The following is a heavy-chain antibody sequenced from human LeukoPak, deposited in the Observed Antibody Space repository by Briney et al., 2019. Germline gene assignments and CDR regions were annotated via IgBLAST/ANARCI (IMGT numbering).Heavy chain of an antibody. J-gene: IGHJ4*02. CDR2: INPNSGGT. D-gene: IGHD3-10*01. Sequence: ASVKVSCKASGYTFTGYYMHWVRQASGQGLEWMGWINPNSGGTNYAQKFQGRVTMTRHTSISTAYMELSRLRSDDTAVYYCARGRITMVRGVNYWGQGTLVTVSS. CDR1: GYTFTGYY. V-gene: IGHV1-2*02. CDR3: ARGRITMVRGVNY.